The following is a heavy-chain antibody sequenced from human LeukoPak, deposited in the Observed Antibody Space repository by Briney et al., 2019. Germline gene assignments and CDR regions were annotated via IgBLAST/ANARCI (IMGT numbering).Heavy chain of an antibody. CDR1: GYTFTGYY. V-gene: IGHV1-2*02. CDR3: ARETRMYGYGGNPLYYYYYMDV. D-gene: IGHD4-23*01. CDR2: INPNSGGT. Sequence: ASVKVSCKASGYTFTGYYMHWARQAPGQGLELMGWINPNSGGTNYAQKFQGRVTMTRDTSISTAYMELSRLRSDDTAVYYCARETRMYGYGGNPLYYYYYMDVWGKGTTVTVSS. J-gene: IGHJ6*03.